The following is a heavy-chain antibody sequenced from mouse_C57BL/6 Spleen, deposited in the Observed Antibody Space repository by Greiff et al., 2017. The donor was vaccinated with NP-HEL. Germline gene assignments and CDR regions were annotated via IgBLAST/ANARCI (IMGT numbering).Heavy chain of an antibody. D-gene: IGHD1-1*01. Sequence: ESGPGLVKPSQSLSLTCSVTGYSITSGYYWNWIRQFPGNKLEWMGYISYDGSNNYNPSLKNRISITRDTSKNQFFLKLNSVTTEDTATYYCARYGSSYVFDYWGQGTTLTVSS. J-gene: IGHJ2*01. CDR2: ISYDGSN. CDR1: GYSITSGYY. CDR3: ARYGSSYVFDY. V-gene: IGHV3-6*01.